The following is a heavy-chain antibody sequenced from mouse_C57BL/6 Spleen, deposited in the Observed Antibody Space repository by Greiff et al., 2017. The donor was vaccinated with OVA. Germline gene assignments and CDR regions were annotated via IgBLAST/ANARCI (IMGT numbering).Heavy chain of an antibody. CDR2: IYPGSGNT. CDR3: ARGGFKNYYFDY. CDR1: GYTFTDYY. Sequence: VQLQQSGAELVRPGASVKLSCKASGYTFTDYYINWVKQRPGQGLEWIARIYPGSGNTYYNEKFKGKATLTAEKSSSTAYMQLSSLTSEDSAVYFCARGGFKNYYFDYWGQGTTLTVSS. J-gene: IGHJ2*01. V-gene: IGHV1-76*01.